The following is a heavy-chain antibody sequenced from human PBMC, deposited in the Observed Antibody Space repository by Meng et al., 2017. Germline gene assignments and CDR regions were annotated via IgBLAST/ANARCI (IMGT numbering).Heavy chain of an antibody. V-gene: IGHV3-11*01. D-gene: IGHD5-18*01. CDR3: ARNVDTAMVTNY. Sequence: RLVASGGGLFKPGGPLRHSSAAPGFTFRDHYIGWIRLAPGKEQEGVSYISSSGSTIYYAASGKGRFTICRDNAKNSLYLQMDSLRAEDTAVYYCARNVDTAMVTNYWGQGTLVTVSS. CDR1: GFTFRDHY. J-gene: IGHJ4*02. CDR2: ISSSGSTI.